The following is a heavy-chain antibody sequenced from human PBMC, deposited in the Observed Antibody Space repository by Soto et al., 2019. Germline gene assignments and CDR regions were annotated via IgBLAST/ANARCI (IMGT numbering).Heavy chain of an antibody. J-gene: IGHJ4*02. Sequence: GGSLRLSCAASGFTFSNAWMNWVRQAPGKGLEWVGRIKSKTDGGTTDYAAPVKGRFTISRDDSKNTLYLQMNSLKTEDTAVYYCTTEWPRYYDSSGYYYDKKVPHYYFDYWGQGTLVTVSS. CDR2: IKSKTDGGTT. CDR1: GFTFSNAW. V-gene: IGHV3-15*07. CDR3: TTEWPRYYDSSGYYYDKKVPHYYFDY. D-gene: IGHD3-22*01.